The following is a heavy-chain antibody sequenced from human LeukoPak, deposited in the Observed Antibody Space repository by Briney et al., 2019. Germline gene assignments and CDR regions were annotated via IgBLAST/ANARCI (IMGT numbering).Heavy chain of an antibody. Sequence: GSLRLSCAASGFTFSSYEMSWVRQAPGKGLEWVSDISTSGSTIYYADSVKGRFTISRDNAKNSLYLQMNSLRAEDTAAYYCARLDYGSGSYYNWFDPWAREPWSPSPQ. D-gene: IGHD3-10*01. CDR3: ARLDYGSGSYYNWFDP. J-gene: IGHJ5*02. CDR2: ISTSGSTI. CDR1: GFTFSSYE. V-gene: IGHV3-48*03.